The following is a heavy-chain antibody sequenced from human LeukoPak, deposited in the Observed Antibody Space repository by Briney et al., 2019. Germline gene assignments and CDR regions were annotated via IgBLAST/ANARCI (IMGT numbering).Heavy chain of an antibody. Sequence: ASVKVSCKAFGYTFTSNYMHWVRQAPGQGPEWMGVISPSGGSTTYAQKFQGRVTLTRDMSTSTDYLELSSLRSEDTAVYSCARGVTARGFYYYMDIWGNGTTVTISS. CDR1: GYTFTSNY. CDR2: ISPSGGST. J-gene: IGHJ6*03. V-gene: IGHV1-46*01. D-gene: IGHD2-21*02. CDR3: ARGVTARGFYYYMDI.